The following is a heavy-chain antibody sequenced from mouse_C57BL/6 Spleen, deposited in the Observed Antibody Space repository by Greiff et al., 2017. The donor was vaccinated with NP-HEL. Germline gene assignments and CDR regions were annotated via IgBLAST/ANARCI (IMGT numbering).Heavy chain of an antibody. J-gene: IGHJ2*01. CDR3: ARYGSSFPYNFDY. CDR2: INPSNGGT. D-gene: IGHD1-1*01. V-gene: IGHV1-53*01. CDR1: GYTFTSYW. Sequence: VQLQQPGTELVKPGASVKLSCKASGYTFTSYWMHWVKQRPGQGLEWIGNINPSNGGTNYNEKFKSKATLTVDKSSSTAYMQLGSLTSEDSAVYYCARYGSSFPYNFDYWGQGTTLTVSS.